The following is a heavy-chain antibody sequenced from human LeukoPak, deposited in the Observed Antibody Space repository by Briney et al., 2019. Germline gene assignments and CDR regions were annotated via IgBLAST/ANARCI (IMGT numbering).Heavy chain of an antibody. V-gene: IGHV1-18*01. J-gene: IGHJ4*02. Sequence: ASVKVSCKASGYTFTSYGISWVRQAPGQGLEWMGWISAYNGNTNYAQKLQGRVTMTTDTSTSTAYMELRSLRSDDTAVYYCARAHLFKCSGGSCYSDPVDYWGQGTLVTVSS. D-gene: IGHD2-15*01. CDR1: GYTFTSYG. CDR3: ARAHLFKCSGGSCYSDPVDY. CDR2: ISAYNGNT.